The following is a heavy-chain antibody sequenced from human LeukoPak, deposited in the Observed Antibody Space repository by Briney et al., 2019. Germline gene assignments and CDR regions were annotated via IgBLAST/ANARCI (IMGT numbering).Heavy chain of an antibody. Sequence: ASVKVSCKASGYTFTSYGISWVRQAPGQGLEWMGWISAYNGNTKYAQRFQGRVTMTTDTSTSTAYMELRSLISEDTAVYFCARGIVGATALMDVWGQGNTVTVSS. V-gene: IGHV1-18*01. D-gene: IGHD1-26*01. J-gene: IGHJ6*02. CDR3: ARGIVGATALMDV. CDR2: ISAYNGNT. CDR1: GYTFTSYG.